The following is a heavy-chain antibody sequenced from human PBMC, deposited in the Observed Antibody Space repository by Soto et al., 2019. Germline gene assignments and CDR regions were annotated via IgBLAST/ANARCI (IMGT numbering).Heavy chain of an antibody. Sequence: PGESLKISCKGSGYSFTSYWIAWVRQVPGKGLELMGVIYPGDSDIRYSPSFQGQVTISADKSITTAYLQWSSLKASDTAMYYCARSSSWPVYYFDSWGQGTLVTVFS. J-gene: IGHJ4*02. D-gene: IGHD6-13*01. V-gene: IGHV5-51*01. CDR2: IYPGDSDI. CDR1: GYSFTSYW. CDR3: ARSSSWPVYYFDS.